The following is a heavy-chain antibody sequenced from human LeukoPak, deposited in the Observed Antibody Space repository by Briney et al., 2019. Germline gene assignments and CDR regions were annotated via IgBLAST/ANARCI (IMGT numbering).Heavy chain of an antibody. Sequence: SQTLSLTCTVSGGSISSGSYYWSWIRQPAGKGLEWIGRIYTSGSTNYNPSLKSRVTMSVDTSKNQFSLKLSSVTAADTAVYYCARVIAVAGTNYYYYMDVWGKGTTVTVSS. CDR3: ARVIAVAGTNYYYYMDV. J-gene: IGHJ6*03. D-gene: IGHD6-19*01. CDR1: GGSISSGSYY. CDR2: IYTSGST. V-gene: IGHV4-61*02.